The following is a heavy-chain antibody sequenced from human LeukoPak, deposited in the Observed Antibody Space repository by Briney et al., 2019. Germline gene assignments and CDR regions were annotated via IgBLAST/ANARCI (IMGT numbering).Heavy chain of an antibody. CDR2: ISSSSYI. D-gene: IGHD6-13*01. J-gene: IGHJ4*02. CDR3: ARVEQQLPQFPDY. Sequence: GGSLRLSCAASGFTFSSYSMNWVRQAPGKGLEWVSSISSSSYIYYADSVKGRFTISRDNAKTSLYLQMNSLRAEDTAVYYCARVEQQLPQFPDYWGQGTLVTVSS. CDR1: GFTFSSYS. V-gene: IGHV3-21*01.